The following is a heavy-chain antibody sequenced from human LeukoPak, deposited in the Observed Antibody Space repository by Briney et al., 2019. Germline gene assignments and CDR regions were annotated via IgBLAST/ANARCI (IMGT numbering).Heavy chain of an antibody. D-gene: IGHD3-22*01. Sequence: SETLSLTCAVYGGSFSGYYWSWIRQPAGKGLEWIGRIYTSGSTNYNPSLKSRVTMSVDTSKNQFSLKLSSVTAADTAVYYCARDPHYYDSSGYYSQFDPWGQGTLVTVSS. J-gene: IGHJ5*02. CDR2: IYTSGST. CDR3: ARDPHYYDSSGYYSQFDP. CDR1: GGSFSGYY. V-gene: IGHV4-59*10.